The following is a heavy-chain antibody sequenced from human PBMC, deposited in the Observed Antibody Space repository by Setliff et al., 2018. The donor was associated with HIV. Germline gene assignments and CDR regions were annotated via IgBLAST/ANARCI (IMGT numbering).Heavy chain of an antibody. CDR2: INPGDGST. Sequence: ASVKVSCKASGYTFTSYYIYWVRQAPGQGLQWMGIINPGDGSTIYAQKFQGRVTMTRDTSTSTLYMELSSLRPEDTAVYYCARDATYDYVWGTSSLVLDYWGQGTLVTVSS. J-gene: IGHJ4*02. D-gene: IGHD3-16*01. V-gene: IGHV1-46*01. CDR1: GYTFTSYY. CDR3: ARDATYDYVWGTSSLVLDY.